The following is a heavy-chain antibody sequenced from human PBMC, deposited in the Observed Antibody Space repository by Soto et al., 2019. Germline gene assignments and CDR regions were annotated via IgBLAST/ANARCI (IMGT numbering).Heavy chain of an antibody. Sequence: QVQLVQSGAEVKKPGASVKVSCKASGYSFTTYGIIWVRQAPGQGLEWMGWISDYNGNTNYEKKFQGRVTLTTDTYTRTAYMELKRLRADDTAVYYCAREGYYYGSGSYSPPRYYGMDVWGQGTTVTVS. CDR3: AREGYYYGSGSYSPPRYYGMDV. CDR2: ISDYNGNT. D-gene: IGHD3-10*01. J-gene: IGHJ6*02. CDR1: GYSFTTYG. V-gene: IGHV1-18*01.